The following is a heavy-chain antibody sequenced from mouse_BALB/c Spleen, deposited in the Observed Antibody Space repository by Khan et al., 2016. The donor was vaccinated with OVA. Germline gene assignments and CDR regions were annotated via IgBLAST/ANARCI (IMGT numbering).Heavy chain of an antibody. CDR1: GYTFTNYG. V-gene: IGHV9-3-1*01. J-gene: IGHJ3*01. D-gene: IGHD2-1*01. CDR2: INTYTGET. CDR3: TRSQVNYLFAY. Sequence: QIQLVQSGPELKKPGETVKISCKASGYTFTNYGMNWVKQAPGKGLKWMGWINTYTGETTYGDDFKGRFAFSLGTSASTASLQSINLKNADTATYFCTRSQVNYLFAYWGQGTLVTFSA.